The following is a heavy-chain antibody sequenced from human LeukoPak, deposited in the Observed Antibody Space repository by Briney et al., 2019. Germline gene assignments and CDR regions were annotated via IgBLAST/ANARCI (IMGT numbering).Heavy chain of an antibody. CDR2: IYHSGST. D-gene: IGHD2-2*01. Sequence: LSETLSLTCAVSDYSISSGYYWGWTRQPPGKGLEWFGIIYHSGSTYYNPSLKSRVTISVDTSKNQFSLKLSSVTAADTAVYYCARDRRYCSSTSCYAFDIWGQGTMVTVSS. CDR3: ARDRRYCSSTSCYAFDI. V-gene: IGHV4-38-2*02. J-gene: IGHJ3*02. CDR1: DYSISSGYY.